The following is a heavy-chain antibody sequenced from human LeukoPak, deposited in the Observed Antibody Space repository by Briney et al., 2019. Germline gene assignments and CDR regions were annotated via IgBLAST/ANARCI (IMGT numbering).Heavy chain of an antibody. D-gene: IGHD1-26*01. CDR2: IYHSGST. CDR3: ARVGVGATEFDY. CDR1: GFTFSSYVM. J-gene: IGHJ4*02. V-gene: IGHV4-4*02. Sequence: GSLRLSCAASGFTFSSYVMNWVRQPPGKGLEWIGEIYHSGSTNYNPSLKSRVTISVDKSQNQFSLKVTSVTAADTAVYYCARVGVGATEFDYWGQGTLVTVSS.